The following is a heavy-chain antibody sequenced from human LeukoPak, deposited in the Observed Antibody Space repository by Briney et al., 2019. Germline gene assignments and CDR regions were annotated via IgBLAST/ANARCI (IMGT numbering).Heavy chain of an antibody. CDR3: ARGELDYYYYMDV. CDR2: INPNRGGT. CDR1: GYTFTGYY. V-gene: IGHV1-2*02. Sequence: ASVKVSCKASGYTFTGYYMHWVRQAPGQGLEWMGWINPNRGGTNYAQKFQGRVTMTRDTSISTAYMELSRLRSDDTAVYYCARGELDYYYYMDVWGKGTTVTVSS. J-gene: IGHJ6*03. D-gene: IGHD5-24*01.